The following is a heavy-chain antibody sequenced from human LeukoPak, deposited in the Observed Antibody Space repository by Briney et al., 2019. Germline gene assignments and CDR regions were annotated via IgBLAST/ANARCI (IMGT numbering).Heavy chain of an antibody. Sequence: GSLRLSCAASGFTFSSYWMSWVRQPPGKGLEWIGEINHSGSTNYNPSLKSRVTISVDTSKNQFSLKLSSVTAADTAVYYCARGPLEPFDYWGQGTLVTVSS. D-gene: IGHD1-14*01. J-gene: IGHJ4*02. V-gene: IGHV4-34*01. CDR1: GFTFSSYW. CDR3: ARGPLEPFDY. CDR2: INHSGST.